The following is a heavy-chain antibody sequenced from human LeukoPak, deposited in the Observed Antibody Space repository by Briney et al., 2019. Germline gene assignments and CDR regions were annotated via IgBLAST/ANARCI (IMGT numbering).Heavy chain of an antibody. CDR2: ISSSSSYI. Sequence: GGSLRLSCSASGFTFSSYSMNWVRQAPGKGLEWVSSISSSSSYIYYADSVKGRFTISRDNAKNSLYLQMNSLRAEDTAVYYCARVVGATVDYWGQGTLVTVSS. V-gene: IGHV3-21*01. CDR3: ARVVGATVDY. CDR1: GFTFSSYS. D-gene: IGHD1-26*01. J-gene: IGHJ4*02.